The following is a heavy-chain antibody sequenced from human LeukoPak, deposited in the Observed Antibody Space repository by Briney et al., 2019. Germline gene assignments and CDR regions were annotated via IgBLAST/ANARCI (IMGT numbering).Heavy chain of an antibody. Sequence: SETLSLTCTVSGYSISSGYYWGWIRQPPGKGLEWIGSIFLSGSTYYNPSLKSRVTISVDTSKNQFSLRLTSVTAADTAVYYCARARDYYYYYMDVWGKGTTVTVSS. CDR2: IFLSGST. CDR3: ARARDYYYYYMDV. CDR1: GYSISSGYY. J-gene: IGHJ6*03. V-gene: IGHV4-38-2*02.